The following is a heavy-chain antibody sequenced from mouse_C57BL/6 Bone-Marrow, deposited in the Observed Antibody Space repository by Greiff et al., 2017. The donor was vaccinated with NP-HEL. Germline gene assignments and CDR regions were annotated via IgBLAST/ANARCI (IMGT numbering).Heavy chain of an antibody. D-gene: IGHD2-1*01. J-gene: IGHJ2*01. CDR2: ISDGGSYT. CDR1: GFTFSSYA. CDR3: ARDVLYDY. V-gene: IGHV5-4*01. Sequence: EVQLVESGGGLVKPGGSLKLSCAASGFTFSSYAMSWVRQTPEKRLEWVATISDGGSYTYYPDNVKGRFTISRDNAKNNLYLQMSHLKSEDTAMYYCARDVLYDYWGQGTTLTGSS.